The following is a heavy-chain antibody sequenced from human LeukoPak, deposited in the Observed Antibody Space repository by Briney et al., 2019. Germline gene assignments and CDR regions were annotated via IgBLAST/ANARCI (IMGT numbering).Heavy chain of an antibody. CDR1: GYTFTSYD. J-gene: IGHJ6*02. Sequence: ASVKVSCKASGYTFTSYDINWVRQATGQGLEWMGWMNPNSGNTGYAQKFQGRVTMTRNTSISTAYMELSSLRSEDTAVYYCARSSASSWYVAPWNVWGQGTTVTVSS. CDR2: MNPNSGNT. V-gene: IGHV1-8*01. CDR3: ARSSASSWYVAPWNV. D-gene: IGHD6-13*01.